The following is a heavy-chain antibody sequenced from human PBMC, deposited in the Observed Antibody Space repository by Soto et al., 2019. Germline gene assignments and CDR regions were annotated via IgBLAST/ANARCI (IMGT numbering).Heavy chain of an antibody. V-gene: IGHV4-59*01. CDR3: ASQEYSSSWYGGYYYYGMDV. CDR1: GGSISSYY. CDR2: IYYSGST. D-gene: IGHD6-13*01. J-gene: IGHJ6*02. Sequence: PSETLSLTCTVSGGSISSYYWSWIRQPPGKGLVWIGYIYYSGSTNYNPSLKSRVTISVDTSKNQFSLKLSSVTAADTAVYYCASQEYSSSWYGGYYYYGMDVWGQGTTVTVSS.